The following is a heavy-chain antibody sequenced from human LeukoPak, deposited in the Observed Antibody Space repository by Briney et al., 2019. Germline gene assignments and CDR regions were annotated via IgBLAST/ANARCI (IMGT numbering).Heavy chain of an antibody. V-gene: IGHV4-4*07. CDR1: GGSISSYY. D-gene: IGHD3-22*01. CDR3: ARTNYYDSSGYYPNYYYYYMDV. Sequence: SETLSLTCTVLGGSISSYYWSWIRQPAGKGLEWIGRIYTSESTNYNPSLKGRVTMSVDTSKNQFSLKLSSVTAEDTAVYYCARTNYYDSSGYYPNYYYYYMDVWGKGTTVTVSS. CDR2: IYTSEST. J-gene: IGHJ6*03.